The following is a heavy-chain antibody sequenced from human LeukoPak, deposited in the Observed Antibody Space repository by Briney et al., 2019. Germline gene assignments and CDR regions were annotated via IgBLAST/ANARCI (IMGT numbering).Heavy chain of an antibody. CDR2: IYSGDST. CDR3: AKAGIVVVPAATNFDY. D-gene: IGHD2-2*01. Sequence: GGSLRLSCAASGFTVSPNYMIWVRQTPGKGLEWVSLIYSGDSTYYADSVKGRFTISRDNSKKTLYLQMNSLRVEDTAVYYCAKAGIVVVPAATNFDYWGQGTLVTVSS. V-gene: IGHV3-66*01. J-gene: IGHJ4*02. CDR1: GFTVSPNY.